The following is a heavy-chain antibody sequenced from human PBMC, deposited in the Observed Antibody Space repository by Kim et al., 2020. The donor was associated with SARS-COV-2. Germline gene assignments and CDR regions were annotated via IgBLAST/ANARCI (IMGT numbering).Heavy chain of an antibody. CDR2: GSNK. CDR3: ARSYGFDY. Sequence: GSNKYYADSVKGRFTISRDNSKNTLYLQMNSLRAEDTAVYYCARSYGFDYWGQGTLVTVSS. V-gene: IGHV3-33*01. J-gene: IGHJ4*02. D-gene: IGHD3-16*01.